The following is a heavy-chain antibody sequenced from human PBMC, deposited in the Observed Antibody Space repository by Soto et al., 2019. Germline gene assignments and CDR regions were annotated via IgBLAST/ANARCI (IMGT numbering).Heavy chain of an antibody. CDR3: AGSDSIAARQHWFDP. D-gene: IGHD6-6*01. CDR2: IYYSGST. CDR1: GGSISSGGYY. Sequence: SETLSLTCTVSGGSISSGGYYWSWIRQHPGEGLEWIGYIYYSGSTYYNPSLKSRVTISVDTSKNQFSLKLSSVTAADTAVYYCAGSDSIAARQHWFDPWGQGTLVTVSS. V-gene: IGHV4-31*03. J-gene: IGHJ5*02.